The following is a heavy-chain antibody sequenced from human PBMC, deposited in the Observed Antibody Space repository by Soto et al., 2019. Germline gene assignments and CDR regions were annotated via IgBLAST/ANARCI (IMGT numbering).Heavy chain of an antibody. Sequence: ASVKVSCKASGYTFTGYYMHWVRQAPGQRLEWMGWINPNSGGTTYAQKFQGWVTMTRDTSISTAYMELSRLTYDDTAVYFCAREKDIFTGYSFDYWGQRTLVPVSS. CDR3: AREKDIFTGYSFDY. CDR2: INPNSGGT. V-gene: IGHV1-2*04. D-gene: IGHD3-9*01. CDR1: GYTFTGYY. J-gene: IGHJ4*02.